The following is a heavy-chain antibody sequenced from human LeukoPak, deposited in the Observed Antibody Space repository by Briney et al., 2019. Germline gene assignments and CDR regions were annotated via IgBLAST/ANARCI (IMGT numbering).Heavy chain of an antibody. V-gene: IGHV3-21*01. CDR2: ISGSSSYI. CDR3: ARLYDILTGAFDH. J-gene: IGHJ4*02. D-gene: IGHD3-9*01. CDR1: GFTFTSYS. Sequence: GGSLRLSCAASGFTFTSYSMNWVRQAPGKGLEWVSSISGSSSYIYYADSVKGRFTISRDNAKNSLYLQMSSLRAEDTAIYYCARLYDILTGAFDHWGQGTLVTVSS.